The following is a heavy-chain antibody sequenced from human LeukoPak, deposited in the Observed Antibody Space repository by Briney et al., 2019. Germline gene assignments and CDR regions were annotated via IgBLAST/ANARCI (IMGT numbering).Heavy chain of an antibody. Sequence: GGSLRLSCAASGFTFSSYWMSWVRQAPGKGLEWVANIKQDGSEKYYVDSVKGRFTISRDNAKNSLYLQMNSLRAEDTAVYYCARRKAYSNYVVAYYFDYWGQGTLVTVSS. D-gene: IGHD4-11*01. CDR1: GFTFSSYW. J-gene: IGHJ4*02. CDR3: ARRKAYSNYVVAYYFDY. CDR2: IKQDGSEK. V-gene: IGHV3-7*01.